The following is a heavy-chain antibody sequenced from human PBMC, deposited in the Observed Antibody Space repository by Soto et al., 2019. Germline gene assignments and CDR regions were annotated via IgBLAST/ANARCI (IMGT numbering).Heavy chain of an antibody. V-gene: IGHV1-18*01. J-gene: IGHJ5*02. CDR1: GYTFFTYD. Sequence: QVHLVQSGVEVKTPGASVKVSCQASGYTFFTYDISWVRQAPGQGLEWMGWISTYSGDTKYAQKFQGRVTMTTDTSNTTSYLELRSLRSDDTAVYYCARHHGHTQSEKWFDPCGQGTLVTVSS. CDR2: ISTYSGDT. D-gene: IGHD4-17*01. CDR3: ARHHGHTQSEKWFDP.